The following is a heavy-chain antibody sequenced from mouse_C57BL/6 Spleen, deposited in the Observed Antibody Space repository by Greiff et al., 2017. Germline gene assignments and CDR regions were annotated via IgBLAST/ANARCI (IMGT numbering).Heavy chain of an antibody. CDR3: ARSTAQATSDY. Sequence: EVQLVESGPELVKPGASVKISCKASGYSFTGYYMNWVKQSPEKSLEWIGEINPSTGGTTYNQKFKAKATLTVDKSSSTAYMQLKSLTSEDSAVYYCARSTAQATSDYWGQGTTLTVSS. J-gene: IGHJ2*01. D-gene: IGHD3-2*02. CDR1: GYSFTGYY. V-gene: IGHV1-42*01. CDR2: INPSTGGT.